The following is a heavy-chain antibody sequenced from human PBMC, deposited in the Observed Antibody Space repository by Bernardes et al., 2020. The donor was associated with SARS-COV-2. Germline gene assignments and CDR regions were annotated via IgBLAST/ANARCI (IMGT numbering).Heavy chain of an antibody. V-gene: IGHV3-9*01. CDR3: AKSTSPSPRDAFDI. CDR1: GFTFDDYA. CDR2: ISWNSGSI. J-gene: IGHJ3*02. Sequence: GRSLRLSCAASGFTFDDYAMHWVRQAPGKGLEWVSGISWNSGSIGYADSVKGRFTISRDNAKNSLYLQMNSLRAEDTALYYCAKSTSPSPRDAFDIWGQGTMVTVSS.